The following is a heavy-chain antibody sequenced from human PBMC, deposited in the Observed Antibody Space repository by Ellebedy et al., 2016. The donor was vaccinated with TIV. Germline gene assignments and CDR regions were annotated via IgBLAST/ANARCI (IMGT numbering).Heavy chain of an antibody. CDR2: IYYSGST. CDR1: GGSISSSSYY. Sequence: SETLSLXXTVSGGSISSSSYYWGWIRQPPGKGLEWIGSIYYSGSTYYNPSLKSRVTISVDTSKNQFSLKLSSVTAADTAVYYCARSFGVVIRGQSDYWGQGTLVTVSS. V-gene: IGHV4-39*01. CDR3: ARSFGVVIRGQSDY. D-gene: IGHD3-3*01. J-gene: IGHJ4*02.